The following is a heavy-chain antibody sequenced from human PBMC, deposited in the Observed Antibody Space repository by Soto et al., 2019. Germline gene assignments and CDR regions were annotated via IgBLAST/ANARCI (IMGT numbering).Heavy chain of an antibody. CDR2: INHSGST. CDR1: GGSFSGYY. Sequence: QVQLQQWGAGLLKPSETLSLTCAVYGGSFSGYYWSWIRQPPGKGLEWIGEINHSGSTNYNPSLKSRVTISVDTSKNQFSLKLSSVTAADTAVYYCARGRQKLITMVRPTTRAPFDPWGQGTLVTVSS. J-gene: IGHJ5*02. CDR3: ARGRQKLITMVRPTTRAPFDP. V-gene: IGHV4-34*01. D-gene: IGHD3-10*01.